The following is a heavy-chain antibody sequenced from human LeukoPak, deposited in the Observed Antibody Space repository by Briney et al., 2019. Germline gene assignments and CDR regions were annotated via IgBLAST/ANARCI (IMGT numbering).Heavy chain of an antibody. CDR1: AGTFSSYA. CDR2: IIPIFGTA. J-gene: IGHJ3*02. V-gene: IGHV1-69*13. CDR3: AREGVEVSGDFDI. Sequence: SVNLSFKASAGTFSSYAISWVRQAPGQGLEWMGGIIPIFGTANYAQKFQGRVTITADESTSTAYMELNSLRSEDTAVYYCAREGVEVSGDFDIWGQGTMVTVSS. D-gene: IGHD3-10*01.